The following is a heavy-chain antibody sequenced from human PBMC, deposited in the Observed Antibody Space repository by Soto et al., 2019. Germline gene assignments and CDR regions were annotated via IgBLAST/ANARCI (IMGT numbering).Heavy chain of an antibody. V-gene: IGHV1-8*01. J-gene: IGHJ5*02. D-gene: IGHD3-16*01. CDR1: GYSFTNND. CDR3: ARMETFGSLNWFDP. Sequence: GASVKVSCKASGYSFTNNDVSGVRQAGGQGLEWMGWMNPGSGDTGYAQKFQGRVTMTRDISIATAYMELSSLRSDDTAIYYCARMETFGSLNWFDPWGQGTLVTVSS. CDR2: MNPGSGDT.